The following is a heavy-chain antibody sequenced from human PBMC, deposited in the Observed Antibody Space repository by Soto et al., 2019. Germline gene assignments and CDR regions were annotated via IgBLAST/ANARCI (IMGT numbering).Heavy chain of an antibody. CDR1: GDSVSSNSSA. Sequence: SQTLSLPFAISGDSVSSNSSAWNCIRQSPSRGLEWLGRTYYRSKWYNDYAVSVKSRITINPDTSKNQFSLQLNSVTPEDTAVYYCARIRARITDSYYCYGMDVWGQGTTVTVSS. D-gene: IGHD3-3*01. V-gene: IGHV6-1*01. J-gene: IGHJ6*02. CDR2: TYYRSKWYN. CDR3: ARIRARITDSYYCYGMDV.